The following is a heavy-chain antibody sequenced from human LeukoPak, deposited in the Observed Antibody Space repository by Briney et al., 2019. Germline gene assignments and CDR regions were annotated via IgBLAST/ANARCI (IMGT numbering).Heavy chain of an antibody. CDR2: IYSGGST. Sequence: PGGSLRLSCAASGFTVSSNYMSWVRQAPGKGLERVSIIYSGGSTYYADSVKGRFTISRHNSKNTLYLQMNSLRAEDTAVYYCAREVGGSAFDIWGQGTMVTVSS. D-gene: IGHD3-16*01. CDR3: AREVGGSAFDI. J-gene: IGHJ3*02. CDR1: GFTVSSNY. V-gene: IGHV3-53*04.